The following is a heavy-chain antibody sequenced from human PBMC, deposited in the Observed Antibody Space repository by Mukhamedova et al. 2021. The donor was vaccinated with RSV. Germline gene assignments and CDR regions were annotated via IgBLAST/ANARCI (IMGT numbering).Heavy chain of an antibody. Sequence: QAPGKGLEWVSAISGSGSNTYYADSVKGRFTISRDNSKNTEYLQMNSLRAEDTAVYFCAKDRGVYSSGWYSTYYFDSWGQGALV. J-gene: IGHJ4*02. D-gene: IGHD6-19*01. CDR3: AKDRGVYSSGWYSTYYFDS. V-gene: IGHV3-23*01. CDR2: ISGSGSNT.